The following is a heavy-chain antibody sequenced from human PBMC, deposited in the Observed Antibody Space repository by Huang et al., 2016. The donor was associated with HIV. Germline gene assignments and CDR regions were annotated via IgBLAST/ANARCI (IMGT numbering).Heavy chain of an antibody. V-gene: IGHV4-34*02. J-gene: IGHJ5*02. Sequence: QVQLEQWGAGLLKPSETLSLTCAVYGGSFTGYYWNWIRQSPEKGLEWIGQISQSGSTNYNPSFESRATISIDTSKNQFSLKWTSLSVADTAVYYCAREVMINFGGPFDPWGHGNLVTISS. CDR2: ISQSGST. CDR1: GGSFTGYY. CDR3: AREVMINFGGPFDP. D-gene: IGHD3-16*01.